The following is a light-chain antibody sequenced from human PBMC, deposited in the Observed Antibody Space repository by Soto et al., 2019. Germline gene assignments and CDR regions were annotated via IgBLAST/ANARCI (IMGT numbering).Light chain of an antibody. J-gene: IGKJ5*01. CDR2: GAS. V-gene: IGKV3-20*01. Sequence: EMLLTQSPGTLSLSPGQRATLSCRASQTVTNNFLACHQQKPGQTPRLLIYGASSRATGTPDRFSGSGSGTDFTLTISRLEPEDFAVYYCQQHGGSPITFGQGTRLEIK. CDR3: QQHGGSPIT. CDR1: QTVTNNF.